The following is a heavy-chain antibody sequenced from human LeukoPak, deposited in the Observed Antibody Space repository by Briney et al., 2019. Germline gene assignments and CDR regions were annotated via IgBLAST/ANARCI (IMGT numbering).Heavy chain of an antibody. CDR1: GYSISSGYY. V-gene: IGHV4-38-2*02. Sequence: SETLSLTCTVSGYSISSGYYWGWIRQPPGEGLEWIGSIYHSGSTYYNPSLKSRVTISVDTSKNQFSLKLSSVTAADTAVYYCARDRSGSYYHDAFDIWGQRTMVTVSS. D-gene: IGHD1-26*01. CDR3: ARDRSGSYYHDAFDI. CDR2: IYHSGST. J-gene: IGHJ3*02.